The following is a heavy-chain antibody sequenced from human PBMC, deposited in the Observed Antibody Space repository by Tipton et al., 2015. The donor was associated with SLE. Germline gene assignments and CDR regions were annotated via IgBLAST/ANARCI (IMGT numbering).Heavy chain of an antibody. CDR3: ARDIGDS. CDR1: GSTFNSYE. V-gene: IGHV3-48*03. D-gene: IGHD1-26*01. CDR2: ISSSGGTI. Sequence: SLRLSCAASGSTFNSYEINWVRQAPGKGLEWVSHISSSGGTIYYADSVKGRFTISRDNARNSLYLQMNSLRVEDAAVYYCARDIGDSWGQGTLVTVSS. J-gene: IGHJ4*02.